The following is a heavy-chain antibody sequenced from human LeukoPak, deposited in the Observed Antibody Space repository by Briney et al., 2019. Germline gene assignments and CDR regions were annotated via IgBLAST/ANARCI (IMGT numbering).Heavy chain of an antibody. CDR2: ISYDGSNK. J-gene: IGHJ4*02. CDR1: GSTFKSYD. V-gene: IGHV3-30*19. Sequence: GGSLRLSCAASGSTFKSYDMHWVRQAPGKGLEWVAVISYDGSNKYYADSVKGRFTISRDNSKNTLYLQMNSLRAEDTAVYYCARDRLEQWLAGLDYWGQGTLVTVSS. CDR3: ARDRLEQWLAGLDY. D-gene: IGHD6-19*01.